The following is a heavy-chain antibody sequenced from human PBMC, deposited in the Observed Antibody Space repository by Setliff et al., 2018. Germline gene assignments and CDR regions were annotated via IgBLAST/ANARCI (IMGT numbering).Heavy chain of an antibody. D-gene: IGHD3-22*01. CDR3: ARDLSYYDSSGYSPTDY. Sequence: PGGSLRLSCAASGFTFDDYGMSWVRQAPGKGLEWVSGINWNGGSTGYVDSVKGRFTISRDNAKNSLYLQMNSLRAEDTALYYCARDLSYYDSSGYSPTDYWGQGTLVTVSS. CDR2: INWNGGST. CDR1: GFTFDDYG. J-gene: IGHJ4*02. V-gene: IGHV3-20*04.